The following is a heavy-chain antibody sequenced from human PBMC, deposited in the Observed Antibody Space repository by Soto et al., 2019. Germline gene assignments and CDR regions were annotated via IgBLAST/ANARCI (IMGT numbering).Heavy chain of an antibody. J-gene: IGHJ6*04. CDR2: IDNAGTDS. D-gene: IGHD3-10*02. Sequence: EVQLVESGGGLVQPGGSLRLSCAASGFTLSGRSMHWVRQAPGKGLVWVSGIDNAGTDSTYADSVKGRFTSSRDNAKXXXXXXXXXXXXXXTAVYYCARGWFGPDVWGKGTTVTVSS. CDR1: GFTLSGRS. CDR3: ARGWFGPDV. V-gene: IGHV3-74*01.